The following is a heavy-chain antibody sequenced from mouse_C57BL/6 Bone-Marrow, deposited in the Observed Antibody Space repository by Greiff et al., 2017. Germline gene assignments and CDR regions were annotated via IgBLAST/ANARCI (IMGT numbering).Heavy chain of an antibody. CDR1: GFTFSDYG. CDR2: ISSGSSTI. CDR3: ARSYAMDY. Sequence: DVQLVESGGGLVKPGGSLKLSCAASGFTFSDYGMHWVRQAPEKGLEWVAYISSGSSTIYYADTVKGRFTISRDNAKNTLFLQMTSLRSEDTAMYYCARSYAMDYWGQGTSVTVSS. V-gene: IGHV5-17*01. J-gene: IGHJ4*01.